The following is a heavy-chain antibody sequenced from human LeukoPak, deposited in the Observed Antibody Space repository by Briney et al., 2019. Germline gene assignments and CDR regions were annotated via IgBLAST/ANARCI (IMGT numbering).Heavy chain of an antibody. CDR3: ARDPGGYFSDY. CDR2: IYSGGST. Sequence: PGGSLRLSCAASGFTVSSNYMSWVRQAPGKGLEWVSVIYSGGSTYYADSVKGRFTISRDNSKNTLYLQMNSLRAEDTAVYYCARDPGGYFSDYWGQGTLVTVSS. CDR1: GFTVSSNY. J-gene: IGHJ4*02. D-gene: IGHD3-10*01. V-gene: IGHV3-53*01.